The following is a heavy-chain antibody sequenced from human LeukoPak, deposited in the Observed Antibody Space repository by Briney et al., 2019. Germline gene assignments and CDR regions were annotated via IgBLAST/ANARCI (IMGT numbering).Heavy chain of an antibody. D-gene: IGHD3-10*01. J-gene: IGHJ5*02. CDR2: INHSGST. Sequence: PSETLSLTCAVYGGSFSGYYWSWIRQPPGKGLEWIGEINHSGSTNYNPSLKSRVTISVDTSKNQFSLKLSSVTAADTAVYYCAREGFGELDWFDPWGQGTLVTVSS. CDR1: GGSFSGYY. CDR3: AREGFGELDWFDP. V-gene: IGHV4-34*01.